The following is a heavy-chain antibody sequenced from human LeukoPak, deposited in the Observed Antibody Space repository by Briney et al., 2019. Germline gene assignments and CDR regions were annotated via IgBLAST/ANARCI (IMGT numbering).Heavy chain of an antibody. CDR1: GFSFSNSW. CDR2: INQDGSTK. Sequence: GGSLRLSCAATGFSFSNSWMTWVRQAPGKGPEWLANINQDGSTKNYVDAVEGRFTISRDNAKNSVYLQMNSLRAEDTAVYYCARYSGTYRDYWGQGTLVTVSS. D-gene: IGHD1-26*01. V-gene: IGHV3-7*01. J-gene: IGHJ4*02. CDR3: ARYSGTYRDY.